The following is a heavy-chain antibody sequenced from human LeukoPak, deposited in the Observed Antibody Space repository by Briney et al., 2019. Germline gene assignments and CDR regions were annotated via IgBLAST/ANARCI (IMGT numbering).Heavy chain of an antibody. Sequence: SQTLSLTCTVSGGSISSGGYYWSWIRQHPGKGLEWIGYIYYSGSTYYNPSLKSRVTISADTSKNQFSLKLSSVTAADTAVYYCARARGRYIDFLDYWGQGTLITVSS. D-gene: IGHD3-9*01. J-gene: IGHJ4*02. V-gene: IGHV4-31*03. CDR1: GGSISSGGYY. CDR3: ARARGRYIDFLDY. CDR2: IYYSGST.